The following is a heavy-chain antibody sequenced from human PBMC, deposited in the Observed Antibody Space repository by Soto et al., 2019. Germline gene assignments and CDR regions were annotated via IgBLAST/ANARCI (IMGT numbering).Heavy chain of an antibody. CDR2: MNPNSGNT. J-gene: IGHJ5*02. Sequence: ASVKVSCKASGYTFTSYDINWVRQATGQGLEWMGWMNPNSGNTGYAQKFQGRVTMTRNTSISTAYMELSSLRSEDTAVYYCARMGSTHGWFGPWGQGTLVTVSS. V-gene: IGHV1-8*01. D-gene: IGHD2-8*01. CDR1: GYTFTSYD. CDR3: ARMGSTHGWFGP.